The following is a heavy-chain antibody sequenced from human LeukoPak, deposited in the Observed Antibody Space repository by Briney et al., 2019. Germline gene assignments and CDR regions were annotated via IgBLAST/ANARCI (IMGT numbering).Heavy chain of an antibody. D-gene: IGHD3-3*01. CDR2: INPKSGGT. CDR1: GYTFTCHY. CDR3: AGRYDFWSGYYMALGGPFDF. J-gene: IGHJ3*01. Sequence: RASAKVSCKASGYTFTCHYLHWVRQVPGLGLEWMGWINPKSGGTKYGHKLQGRVTMTGDMSISTVYMELSSLTSDDTAVYYCAGRYDFWSGYYMALGGPFDFWGQGIMVIVSS. V-gene: IGHV1-2*07.